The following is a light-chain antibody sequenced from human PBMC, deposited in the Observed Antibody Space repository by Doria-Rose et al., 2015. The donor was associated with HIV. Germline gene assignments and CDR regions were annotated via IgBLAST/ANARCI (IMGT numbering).Light chain of an antibody. J-gene: IGKJ2*01. CDR3: QQLSSFPYT. V-gene: IGKV1-9*01. CDR2: AAS. CDR1: QGISTS. Sequence: TQSPSFLSTSVGDKITITCRASQGISTSLAWYQQRPGIAPKRLIYAASTLQSGVPSRFSGSGSGTEFTLAISSLQPEDFATYYCQQLSSFPYTFGQGTKLEI.